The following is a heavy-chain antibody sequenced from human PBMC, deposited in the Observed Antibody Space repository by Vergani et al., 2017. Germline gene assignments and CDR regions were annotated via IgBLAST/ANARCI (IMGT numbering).Heavy chain of an antibody. CDR2: MNPNSGKT. D-gene: IGHD3-10*01. CDR1: GYIFTSYD. V-gene: IGHV1-8*03. J-gene: IGHJ5*02. CDR3: ARGAGITMVRGVIVVWFDP. Sequence: VQLVQSGAEVRNPGASVTVSCTASGYIFTSYDINWVRQATGQGLEWMGWMNPNSGKTGYAQKFQGRVTITRNTYISTAYMELSSLRSEDTAVYYWARGAGITMVRGVIVVWFDPWGQGTLVTVSS.